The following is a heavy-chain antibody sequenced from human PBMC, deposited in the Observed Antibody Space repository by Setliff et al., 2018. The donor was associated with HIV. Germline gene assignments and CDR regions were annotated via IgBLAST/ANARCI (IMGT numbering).Heavy chain of an antibody. CDR1: GYTFTSYG. D-gene: IGHD3-22*01. CDR3: AKIAQPDYYDSSGYYPRGAFDI. Sequence: ASVKVSCKASGYTFTSYGISWVRQAPGQGLEWMGWISAYNGNTNYAQKLQGRVTVTTDTSTSTAYMELRSLRSDDTAVYYCAKIAQPDYYDSSGYYPRGAFDIWGQGTMVTVSS. CDR2: ISAYNGNT. V-gene: IGHV1-18*01. J-gene: IGHJ3*02.